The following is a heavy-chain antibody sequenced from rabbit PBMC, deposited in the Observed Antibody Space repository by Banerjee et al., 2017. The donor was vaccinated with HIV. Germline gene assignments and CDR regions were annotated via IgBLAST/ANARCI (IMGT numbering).Heavy chain of an antibody. CDR2: IDPVFGST. D-gene: IGHD4-2*01. J-gene: IGHJ6*01. Sequence: QSLEESGGDLVKPGASLTLTCTASGFSFSSSYDMCWVRQAPGKGLEWIGYIDPVFGSTYYASWVNGRFTISSDNAQNTVDLQMNSLTAADTATYFCARWDNGMDLRGPGTLVTVS. CDR3: ARWDNGMDL. CDR1: GFSFSSSYD. V-gene: IGHV1S40*01.